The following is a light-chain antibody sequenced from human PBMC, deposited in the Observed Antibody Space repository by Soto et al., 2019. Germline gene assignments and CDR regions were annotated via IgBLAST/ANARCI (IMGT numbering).Light chain of an antibody. J-gene: IGLJ1*01. CDR1: SGDVGGYNF. CDR3: SSTYARSNVFV. V-gene: IGLV2-11*01. Sequence: QSALTQPRSVSGSPGQSVTVSCTGTSGDVGGYNFVSWYQQHPGKAPKLMIYDVRKRPSGVPDRFSGSKSDNTASLTISGLQAEDEADYYCSSTYARSNVFVFGTGTKLTVL. CDR2: DVR.